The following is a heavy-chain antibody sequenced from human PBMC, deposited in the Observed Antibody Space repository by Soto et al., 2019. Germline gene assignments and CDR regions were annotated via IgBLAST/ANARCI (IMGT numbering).Heavy chain of an antibody. CDR2: IDPSDSQT. J-gene: IGHJ4*02. V-gene: IGHV5-10-1*01. CDR3: ERQIYESDKRHNFQYSFDS. D-gene: IGHD3-22*01. CDR1: GYSFAGYW. Sequence: PGESLKISCKGSGYSFAGYWITWVRQKPGKGLEWMGRIDPSDSQTYYSPSFRGHVTISVTKSITTVFLQWSSLRASDTAMYYCERQIYESDKRHNFQYSFDSWGQGTPVTSPQ.